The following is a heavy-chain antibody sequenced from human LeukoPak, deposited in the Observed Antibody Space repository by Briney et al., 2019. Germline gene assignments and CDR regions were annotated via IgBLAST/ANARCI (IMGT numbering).Heavy chain of an antibody. CDR1: GFTFSSYS. Sequence: TGGSLRLSCAASGFTFSSYSMNWVRQAPGKGLEWVSSISSSSSYIYYADSVKGRFTISRDNAKNSLYLQVNSLRVEDTAVYYCARAYRSSSGGLCGYWGQGTLVTVSS. J-gene: IGHJ4*02. CDR3: ARAYRSSSGGLCGY. CDR2: ISSSSSYI. D-gene: IGHD6-6*01. V-gene: IGHV3-21*01.